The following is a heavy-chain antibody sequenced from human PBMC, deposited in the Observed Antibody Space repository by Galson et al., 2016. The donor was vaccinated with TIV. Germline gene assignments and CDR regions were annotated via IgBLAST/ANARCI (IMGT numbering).Heavy chain of an antibody. CDR2: INAGNGNT. CDR3: AREGRIAVAGPNWFDP. Sequence: SVKVSCKASGYIFTTYAIHWVRQAPGQRLEWMGWINAGNGNTKYSQTFQGRVTFTSDTPASTANMELSSLRSEDTAVYYCAREGRIAVAGPNWFDPWGQGTLVTVSS. J-gene: IGHJ5*02. V-gene: IGHV1-3*01. CDR1: GYIFTTYA. D-gene: IGHD6-13*01.